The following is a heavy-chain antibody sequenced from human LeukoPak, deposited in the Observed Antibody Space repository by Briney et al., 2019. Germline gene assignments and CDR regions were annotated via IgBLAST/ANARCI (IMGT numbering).Heavy chain of an antibody. CDR3: ASTGSGATTIDY. CDR1: GFTFSYFW. V-gene: IGHV3-74*01. CDR2: TNTDGSYS. D-gene: IGHD1-26*01. J-gene: IGHJ4*02. Sequence: GGSLRLSCAASGFTFSYFWMHWFRQTPGKGLVWVSCTNTDGSYSSYADSVKGRFTISRDNSKNTLYLQMNNLRAEDTAVYYCASTGSGATTIDYWGQGTLVTVSS.